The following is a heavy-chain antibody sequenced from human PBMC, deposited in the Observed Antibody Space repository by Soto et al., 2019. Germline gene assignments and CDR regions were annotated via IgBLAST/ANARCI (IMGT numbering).Heavy chain of an antibody. J-gene: IGHJ4*02. D-gene: IGHD5-18*01. Sequence: GGSLILSCASSGFPFSNYAMTWVRPAPGKGLEWVSAISSGGTYTDYADSVKGRFTLSRDNSKNMVYLQMHSLRAEDTAVYHCAKESSGYNYGFYNYFDYWGQGTLVTVSS. CDR3: AKESSGYNYGFYNYFDY. CDR2: ISSGGTYT. CDR1: GFPFSNYA. V-gene: IGHV3-23*01.